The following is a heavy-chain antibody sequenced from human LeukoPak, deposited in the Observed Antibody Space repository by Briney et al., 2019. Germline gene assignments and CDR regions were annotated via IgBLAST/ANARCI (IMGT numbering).Heavy chain of an antibody. CDR2: IYYSGST. J-gene: IGHJ6*03. CDR3: ARRAASAIVYYYFYMDV. Sequence: SETPSLTCPVAGGSISSSSYYWGWIRQPPGKGLECIGSIYYSGSTNYNPSLKGRVTMSVDTSKNQFSLKLNSVTAADTAVYYCARRAASAIVYYYFYMDVWGKGTTVTVSS. V-gene: IGHV4-39*07. D-gene: IGHD2-2*02. CDR1: GGSISSSSYY.